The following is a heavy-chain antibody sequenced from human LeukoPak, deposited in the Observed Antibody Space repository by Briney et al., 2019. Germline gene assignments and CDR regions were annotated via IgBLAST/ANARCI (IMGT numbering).Heavy chain of an antibody. CDR2: ISGSGGST. CDR1: GFTFSSYA. J-gene: IGHJ5*02. D-gene: IGHD3-22*01. Sequence: GGSLRLSCAASGFTFSSYAMSWVRQAPGKGLEWVSAISGSGGSTYYADSVKGLFTISRDNSKNTLYLQMNSLRAEDTAVYYCAKDYYDSSGYYYFGGSNWFDPWGQGTLVTVSS. CDR3: AKDYYDSSGYYYFGGSNWFDP. V-gene: IGHV3-23*01.